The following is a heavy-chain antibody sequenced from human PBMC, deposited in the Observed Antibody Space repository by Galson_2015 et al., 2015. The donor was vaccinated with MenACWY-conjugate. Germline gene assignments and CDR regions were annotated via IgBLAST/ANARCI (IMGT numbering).Heavy chain of an antibody. CDR1: GFTFSGSA. J-gene: IGHJ6*02. D-gene: IGHD3-3*01. Sequence: SLRLSCAASGFTFSGSAMHWVRQASGKGLEWVGRIRSKANSYATAYAASVKGRFTISRDDSKNTAYLQMNSLKTEDTAVYYCTRQLRFLEYGMDVWGQGTTVTVSS. V-gene: IGHV3-73*01. CDR3: TRQLRFLEYGMDV. CDR2: IRSKANSYAT.